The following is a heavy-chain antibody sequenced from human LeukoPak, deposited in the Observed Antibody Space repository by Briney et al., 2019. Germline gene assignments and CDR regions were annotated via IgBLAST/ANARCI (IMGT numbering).Heavy chain of an antibody. V-gene: IGHV3-21*01. J-gene: IGHJ4*02. CDR3: ARGVGYSGYDYYFDY. CDR1: GFTFSSYS. CDR2: ISSSSSYI. Sequence: GGSLRLSCAASGFTFSSYSMNWVRQAPGKGLEWVSSISSSSSYIYYADSVKGRFTISRDNAKNSLYLQMNSLRAEDTAVYYCARGVGYSGYDYYFDYWGQGVLVTVSS. D-gene: IGHD5-12*01.